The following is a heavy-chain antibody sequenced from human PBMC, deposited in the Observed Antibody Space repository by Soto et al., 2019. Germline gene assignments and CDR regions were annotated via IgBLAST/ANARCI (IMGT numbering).Heavy chain of an antibody. V-gene: IGHV3-30*18. CDR3: AKQWGANHSDYYGMDV. J-gene: IGHJ6*01. CDR1: GFTFSSYG. D-gene: IGHD1-26*01. CDR2: ISYDGSNK. Sequence: QVQLVESGGGVVQPGRSLRLSCAASGFTFSSYGMHWVRQAPGKGLEWVAVISYDGSNKYYADSVKGRFTISRDNSKNTLYLQMNSLRAEDTAVYYCAKQWGANHSDYYGMDVW.